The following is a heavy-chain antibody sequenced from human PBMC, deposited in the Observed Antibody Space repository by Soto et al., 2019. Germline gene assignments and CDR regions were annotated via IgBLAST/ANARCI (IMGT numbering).Heavy chain of an antibody. J-gene: IGHJ4*02. D-gene: IGHD6-19*01. CDR3: ARDTSSGWDRTFDY. CDR1: GFTFSSYE. CDR2: ISISGSTI. V-gene: IGHV3-48*03. Sequence: PGASLRLSCAASGFTFSSYEMNWVGQAPGKGLEWVSYISISGSTIYYADSVKGRFTISRDNAKNSLYLQMNSLRAEDTAVYYCARDTSSGWDRTFDYWGQGTLVTVSS.